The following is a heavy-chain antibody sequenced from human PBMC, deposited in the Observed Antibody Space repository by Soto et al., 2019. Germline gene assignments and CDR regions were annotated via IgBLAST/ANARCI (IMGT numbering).Heavy chain of an antibody. CDR2: IHPSGGNT. J-gene: IGHJ4*02. Sequence: ASVKVSCKASGYSFTAYFMHWVRQALGQGLEWMGIIHPSGGNTNYAQNFQGRVTMTWDTSTTTVYMELSSLRSDDTAVYYCARAPYSSSSFFFDYWGQGTPVTVSS. V-gene: IGHV1-46*01. D-gene: IGHD6-6*01. CDR3: ARAPYSSSSFFFDY. CDR1: GYSFTAYF.